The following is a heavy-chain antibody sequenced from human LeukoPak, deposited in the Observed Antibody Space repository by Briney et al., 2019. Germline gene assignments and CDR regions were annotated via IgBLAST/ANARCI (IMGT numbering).Heavy chain of an antibody. Sequence: ASVKVSCKTSGYRFNAYGISWVRQAPGQGLEWMGWISGYNGNTNYGEKVQGRLTMTLDTSATTAYMELSGLRSDDTAVYYCARVFDFGDNGDDAFDTWGQGTLVTVSS. D-gene: IGHD4-17*01. CDR1: GYRFNAYG. V-gene: IGHV1-18*01. J-gene: IGHJ3*02. CDR3: ARVFDFGDNGDDAFDT. CDR2: ISGYNGNT.